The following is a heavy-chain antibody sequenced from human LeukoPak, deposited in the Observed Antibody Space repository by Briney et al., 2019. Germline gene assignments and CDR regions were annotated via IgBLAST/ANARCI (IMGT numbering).Heavy chain of an antibody. D-gene: IGHD2-15*01. CDR2: ISSSSSFI. CDR1: GLNFNSYS. Sequence: GGSLRLSCAASGLNFNSYSMNWVRQAPGKGLEWVSSISSSSSFIYYADSLKGRFTISRDNAKNSLYLQMNSLRAEDTAVYYCARFLGGDIVVGEYYFDYWGQGTLVTVSS. V-gene: IGHV3-21*01. J-gene: IGHJ4*02. CDR3: ARFLGGDIVVGEYYFDY.